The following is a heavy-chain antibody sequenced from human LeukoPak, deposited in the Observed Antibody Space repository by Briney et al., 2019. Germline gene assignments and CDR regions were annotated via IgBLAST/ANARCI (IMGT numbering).Heavy chain of an antibody. J-gene: IGHJ6*03. CDR3: ARLHYGGNYGYYYYYMDV. V-gene: IGHV4-39*01. CDR2: IYYSGST. CDR1: GGSIRSSSYY. Sequence: SETLSLTCTVSGGSIRSSSYYWDWIRQPPGKGLEWIGSIYYSGSTYYNSSLKSRVTISVDTSKNQFSLKLSSVTAADTAVYYCARLHYGGNYGYYYYYMDVWGKGTTVTISS. D-gene: IGHD4-23*01.